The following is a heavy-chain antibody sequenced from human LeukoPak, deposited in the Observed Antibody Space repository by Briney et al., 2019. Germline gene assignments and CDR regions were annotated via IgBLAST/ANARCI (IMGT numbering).Heavy chain of an antibody. CDR1: GFIFSNYA. J-gene: IGHJ4*02. Sequence: GGSLRLSCAASGFIFSNYALAWVRQAPGKGLEWVSGISRIGGSAHYADSVKGRFTISRDNSKNILYLQMNSLRAEDTALYYCAKDFVGTGNFRGGDYWGQGTLVTVSS. CDR3: AKDFVGTGNFRGGDY. D-gene: IGHD1-1*01. CDR2: ISRIGGSA. V-gene: IGHV3-23*01.